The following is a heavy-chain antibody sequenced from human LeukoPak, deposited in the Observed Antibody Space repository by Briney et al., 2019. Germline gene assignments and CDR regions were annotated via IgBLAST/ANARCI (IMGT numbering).Heavy chain of an antibody. Sequence: GGSLRLSCAASGFTFSSYGMHWVRQAPGKGLEWVAFIRYDGSNKYYADSVKGRFTISRDNSKNTLYLHMNSLRAEDTAVYYCAKDLPMYYDFWSGLFDYWGQGTLVTVSS. V-gene: IGHV3-30*02. CDR1: GFTFSSYG. CDR3: AKDLPMYYDFWSGLFDY. D-gene: IGHD3-3*01. J-gene: IGHJ4*02. CDR2: IRYDGSNK.